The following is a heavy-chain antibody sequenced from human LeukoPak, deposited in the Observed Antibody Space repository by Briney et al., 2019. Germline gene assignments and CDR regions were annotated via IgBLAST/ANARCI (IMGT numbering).Heavy chain of an antibody. D-gene: IGHD3-3*01. Sequence: WASVTVSFKASGYTFTSYAMNWVRQAPGQGLEWMGWINTNTGNPTYAQGFTGRFVFSLDTSVSTAYLQISSLKAEDTAVYYCARGPLASYYDFWSGYYPYNWFDPWGQGTLVTVSS. V-gene: IGHV7-4-1*02. CDR1: GYTFTSYA. CDR2: INTNTGNP. J-gene: IGHJ5*02. CDR3: ARGPLASYYDFWSGYYPYNWFDP.